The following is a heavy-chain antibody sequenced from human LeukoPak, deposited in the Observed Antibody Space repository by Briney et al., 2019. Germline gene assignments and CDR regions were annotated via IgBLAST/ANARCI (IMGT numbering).Heavy chain of an antibody. CDR3: ARQGGSSSSYFDY. D-gene: IGHD6-6*01. CDR1: GYIFATYW. Sequence: GASLQISCKGSGYIFATYWIGWVRQIPGKGLEWRGIIYPGDSDTRYSQSFQGQVTISADKSITTAYLQWSSLKASDTAMYYCARQGGSSSSYFDYWGQGTLVTVSS. V-gene: IGHV5-51*01. J-gene: IGHJ4*02. CDR2: IYPGDSDT.